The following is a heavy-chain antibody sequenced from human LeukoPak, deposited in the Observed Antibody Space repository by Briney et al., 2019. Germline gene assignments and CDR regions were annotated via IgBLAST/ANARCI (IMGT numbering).Heavy chain of an antibody. CDR1: GGSFSGYY. V-gene: IGHV4-34*01. CDR3: ARAYGDYRYYCYYMDV. D-gene: IGHD4-17*01. CDR2: INHSGST. J-gene: IGHJ6*03. Sequence: PSETLSLTCAVYGGSFSGYYWSWIRQPPGKGLEWIGQINHSGSTNYNPSLKSRVTISVDTSKNQFSLKLSFVTAADTAVYYCARAYGDYRYYCYYMDVWGKGTTVTVSS.